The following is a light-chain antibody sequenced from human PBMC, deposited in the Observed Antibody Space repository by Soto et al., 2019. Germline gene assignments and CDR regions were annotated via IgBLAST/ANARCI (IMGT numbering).Light chain of an antibody. CDR2: GTS. Sequence: IVMTQSPATLSVSPGDRATLSCRASQSVSINLAWYQQRPGQAPRLLIYGTSTRATGIPARFSGSGSGTEFTLTIDSLQSEDFAVYYCQQYNKWRTFGQGTKVDI. CDR3: QQYNKWRT. CDR1: QSVSIN. V-gene: IGKV3-15*01. J-gene: IGKJ1*01.